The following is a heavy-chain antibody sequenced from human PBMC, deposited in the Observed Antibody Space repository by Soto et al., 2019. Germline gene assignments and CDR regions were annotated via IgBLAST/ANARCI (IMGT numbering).Heavy chain of an antibody. CDR3: ARAYDSSGYYP. CDR1: GFTFSSYG. J-gene: IGHJ5*02. CDR2: IWYDGSNK. V-gene: IGHV3-33*01. Sequence: QVQLVESGGGVVQPGRSLRLSCAASGFTFSSYGMHWVRQAPGKGLEWVAVIWYDGSNKYYADSVKGRFTISRDNSKNTLELQVNSLRAEDTAVYYRARAYDSSGYYPWGQGTLVTVSS. D-gene: IGHD3-22*01.